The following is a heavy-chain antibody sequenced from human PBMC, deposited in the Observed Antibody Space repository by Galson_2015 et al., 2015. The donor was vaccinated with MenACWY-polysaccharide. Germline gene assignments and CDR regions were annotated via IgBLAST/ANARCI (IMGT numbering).Heavy chain of an antibody. V-gene: IGHV3-7*01. CDR3: ARRAVGDFDY. Sequence: SLRLSCATSGFIFTNHWMSWVRQAPGKGLEWVANIRQDGFEKYHVDSVKGRFTISRDNAENSVFLQMNSLRAEDTAVYFCARRAVGDFDYWGQGTLVTVSS. CDR1: GFIFTNHW. D-gene: IGHD3-16*01. CDR2: IRQDGFEK. J-gene: IGHJ4*02.